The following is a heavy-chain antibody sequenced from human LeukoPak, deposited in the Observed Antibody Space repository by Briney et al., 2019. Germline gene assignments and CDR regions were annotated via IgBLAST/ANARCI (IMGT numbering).Heavy chain of an antibody. CDR3: AREFRGSNNFDY. CDR2: IRYDGSNK. J-gene: IGHJ4*02. V-gene: IGHV3-30*02. D-gene: IGHD3-10*01. Sequence: GGSLRLSCAASGFTFSSYGMHWVRQAPGKGLEWVAFIRYDGSNKYYADSVKGRFTISRDNAKNSLYLQMNSLRVEDTAVYYCAREFRGSNNFDYWGQGTLVTVSS. CDR1: GFTFSSYG.